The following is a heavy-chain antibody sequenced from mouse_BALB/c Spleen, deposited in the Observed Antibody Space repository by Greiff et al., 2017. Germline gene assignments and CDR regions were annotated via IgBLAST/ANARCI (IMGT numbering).Heavy chain of an antibody. J-gene: IGHJ4*01. CDR2: ISYDGSN. CDR3: AYDGYYLGAMDY. D-gene: IGHD2-3*01. V-gene: IGHV3-6*02. CDR1: GYSITSGYY. Sequence: DVKLQESGPGLVKPSQSLSLTCSVTGYSITSGYYWNWIRQFPGNKLEWMGYISYDGSNNYNPSLKNRISITRDTSKNQFFLKLNSVTTEDTATYYCAYDGYYLGAMDYWGQGTSVTVSS.